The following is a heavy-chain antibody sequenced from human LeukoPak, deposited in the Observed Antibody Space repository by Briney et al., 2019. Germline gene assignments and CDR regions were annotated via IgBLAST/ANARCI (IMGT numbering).Heavy chain of an antibody. V-gene: IGHV3-30-3*01. CDR3: AREPLYNNGWQRHFDS. D-gene: IGHD6-19*01. CDR1: GFTFSSYA. J-gene: IGHJ4*02. Sequence: GGSLRLSCAASGFTFSSYAVHWDRQAPGKGLEWVAVISYDGSNKYYADSVKGRFTISRDNSKNTLYLQMNSLRAEDTAVYYCAREPLYNNGWQRHFDSWGQGTLVTVSS. CDR2: ISYDGSNK.